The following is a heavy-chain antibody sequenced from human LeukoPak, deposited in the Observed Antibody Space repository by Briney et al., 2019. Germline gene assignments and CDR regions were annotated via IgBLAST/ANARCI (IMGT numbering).Heavy chain of an antibody. CDR2: NSGGSS. CDR1: GFTFSTYG. Sequence: GGSLRLSCAASGFTFSTYGVYWVRQAPGKGLEWVSSNSGGSSYYADSVKGRFTISRDNSKNTLYLQMNSLRAEDTAVYYCAKNFGITGTIDYFDYWGQGTLVTVSS. J-gene: IGHJ4*02. V-gene: IGHV3-23*01. CDR3: AKNFGITGTIDYFDY. D-gene: IGHD1-7*01.